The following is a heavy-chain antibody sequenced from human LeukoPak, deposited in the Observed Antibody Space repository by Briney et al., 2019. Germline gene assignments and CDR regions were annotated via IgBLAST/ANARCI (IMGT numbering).Heavy chain of an antibody. J-gene: IGHJ4*02. CDR2: IWYDGSNK. V-gene: IGHV3-33*01. CDR1: GFTFSSNG. Sequence: GGSLRLSCAASGFTFSSNGMHWVRQAPGKGLKWVAVIWYDGSNKYYADSVKGRFTISRDNSKNTLYLQMNSLRAEDTAVYYCARDRAYDSSGYYPDYWGQGTLVTVSS. D-gene: IGHD3-22*01. CDR3: ARDRAYDSSGYYPDY.